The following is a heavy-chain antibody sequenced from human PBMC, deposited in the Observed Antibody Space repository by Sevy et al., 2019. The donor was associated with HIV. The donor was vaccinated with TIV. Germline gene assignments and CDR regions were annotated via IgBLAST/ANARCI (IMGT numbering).Heavy chain of an antibody. Sequence: ASVKVSCMSSGYTFTGYYMHWVRQAPGRGVEGMGWINANNGGTNHAQRFQGRVTMTRDTSITTAYMELSRLTSDDTAVYYCTRQDSSASDIWGQGTVVTVSS. CDR2: INANNGGT. V-gene: IGHV1-2*02. CDR3: TRQDSSASDI. CDR1: GYTFTGYY. D-gene: IGHD2-15*01. J-gene: IGHJ3*02.